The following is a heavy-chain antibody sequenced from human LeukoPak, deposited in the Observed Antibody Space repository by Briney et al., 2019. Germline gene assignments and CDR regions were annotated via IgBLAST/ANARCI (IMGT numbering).Heavy chain of an antibody. CDR3: ARDWSNDYGDYGFDY. CDR1: GYTFTGYY. D-gene: IGHD4-17*01. CDR2: INPNSGGT. J-gene: IGHJ4*02. Sequence: ASVKVSCKASGYTFTGYYMHWVRQAPGQGLEWMGWINPNSGGTNYAQKFQGRVTMTRDTSISTAYMELSRLRSDDTAVYYCARDWSNDYGDYGFDYWGQGTLFTVSS. V-gene: IGHV1-2*02.